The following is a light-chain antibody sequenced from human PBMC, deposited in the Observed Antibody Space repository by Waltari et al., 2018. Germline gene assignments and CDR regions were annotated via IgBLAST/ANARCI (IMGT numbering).Light chain of an antibody. J-gene: IGLJ3*02. CDR2: EVS. Sequence: QSALTQPPSPSGSPGQQDTISSTVTSSDVGGYNHVPWHKQHLGKAPKIMIYEVSKRPSGVPNRFSGSKSGNTASLTVSGLQAEDEADYYCSSYAGSNVWVFGGGTKLTVL. CDR1: SSDVGGYNH. CDR3: SSYAGSNVWV. V-gene: IGLV2-8*01.